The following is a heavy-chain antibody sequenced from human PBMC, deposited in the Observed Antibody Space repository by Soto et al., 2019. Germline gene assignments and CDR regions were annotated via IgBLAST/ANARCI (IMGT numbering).Heavy chain of an antibody. D-gene: IGHD6-25*01. V-gene: IGHV3-64D*06. CDR1: GFTFSSYA. J-gene: IGHJ6*02. CDR2: ISSNGGST. Sequence: PGGSLRLSCSASGFTFSSYAMHWVRQAPGKGLEYVSAISSNGGSTYYADSVKGRFTISRDNSKNTLYLQMSSLRAEDTAVYYFVKVWVGVPTKLQRHLRHYYYGMDVWGQGTTVTVSS. CDR3: VKVWVGVPTKLQRHLRHYYYGMDV.